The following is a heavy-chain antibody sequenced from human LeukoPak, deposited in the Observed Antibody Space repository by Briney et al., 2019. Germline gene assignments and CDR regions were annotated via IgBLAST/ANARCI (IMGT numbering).Heavy chain of an antibody. D-gene: IGHD6-13*01. CDR3: ARMDSSPGPFDY. CDR2: IIPIFGTA. V-gene: IGHV1-69*05. J-gene: IGHJ4*02. CDR1: GGTFSSYA. Sequence: SVKVSCKASGGTFSSYAISWVRQAPGQGLEWMGGIIPIFGTANYAQKFQGRVTITTDESTSTAYMELSSLRSEDTAVYYCARMDSSPGPFDYWGQGTLVTVSS.